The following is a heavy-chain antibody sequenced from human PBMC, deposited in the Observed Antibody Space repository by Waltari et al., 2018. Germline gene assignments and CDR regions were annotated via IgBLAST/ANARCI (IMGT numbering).Heavy chain of an antibody. V-gene: IGHV3-30*18. Sequence: QVQLVESGGGVVQPGRSLRLSCAASGFTFSSYGMHWVRQAPGKGLEWVAVISYDGSNKYYADSVKGRFTISRDNSKNTLYLQMNSLRAEDTAVYYCAKDHITMIVVAKGGFDYWGQGTLVTVSS. CDR1: GFTFSSYG. D-gene: IGHD3-22*01. J-gene: IGHJ4*02. CDR2: ISYDGSNK. CDR3: AKDHITMIVVAKGGFDY.